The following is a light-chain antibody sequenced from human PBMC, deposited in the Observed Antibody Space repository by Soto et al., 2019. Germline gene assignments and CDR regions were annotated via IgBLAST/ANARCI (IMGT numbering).Light chain of an antibody. V-gene: IGKV3-15*01. Sequence: EIVMTQSPATLSVSPGERATLSCRASQSVSSNLAWYQQKPGRAPWLLIYGASTRATGIPARFSGSGSGTEFTLTISSLQSEDFAVNYCQQYNNWPPWTFGQGTKVEIK. J-gene: IGKJ1*01. CDR1: QSVSSN. CDR3: QQYNNWPPWT. CDR2: GAS.